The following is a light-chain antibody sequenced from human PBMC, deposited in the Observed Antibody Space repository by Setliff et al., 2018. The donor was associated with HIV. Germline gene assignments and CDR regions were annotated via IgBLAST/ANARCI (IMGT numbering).Light chain of an antibody. J-gene: IGLJ1*01. Sequence: QSALAQPASVSGSPGQSVSISCTGRGRDLGGFNFVSWYRQHPGKAPKLIIYDVTTRPSGVSNRFSGSKSGNTVSLTISGLQAEDEADYYCSIHRSRGYVFGTGTKVTVL. CDR2: DVT. CDR3: SIHRSRGYV. V-gene: IGLV2-14*03. CDR1: GRDLGGFNF.